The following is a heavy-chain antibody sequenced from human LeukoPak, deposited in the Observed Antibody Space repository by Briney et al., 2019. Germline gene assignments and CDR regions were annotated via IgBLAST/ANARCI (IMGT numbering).Heavy chain of an antibody. Sequence: GGSLRLSCAASGFTFSSYGMHWVRQAPGKGLEWVAVIWYDGSNKYYADSVKGRFTISRDNSKNTLYLQMNSLRAEDTAVYYCARDVWSATTAFDYWGQGTLVTVSS. V-gene: IGHV3-33*01. CDR2: IWYDGSNK. CDR1: GFTFSSYG. D-gene: IGHD1-26*01. J-gene: IGHJ4*02. CDR3: ARDVWSATTAFDY.